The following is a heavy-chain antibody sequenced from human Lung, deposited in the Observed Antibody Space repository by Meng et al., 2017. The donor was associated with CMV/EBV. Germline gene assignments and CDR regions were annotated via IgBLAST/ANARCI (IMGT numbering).Heavy chain of an antibody. D-gene: IGHD3-16*01. Sequence: GESVKISCTASGFNFSSHDINWVRQAPGEGLEWVSSISGSSGTPTYADSVTGRFTMSRDASKNTVFLQLRALRPEDTAIYYCLMNMFWGQGALVTVSS. CDR3: LMNMF. CDR2: ISGSSGTP. V-gene: IGHV3-23*01. J-gene: IGHJ4*02. CDR1: GFNFSSHD.